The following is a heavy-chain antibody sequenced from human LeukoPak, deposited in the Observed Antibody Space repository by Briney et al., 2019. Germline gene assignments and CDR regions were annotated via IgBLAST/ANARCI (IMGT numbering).Heavy chain of an antibody. CDR1: GGSFSGYY. CDR2: INHSGST. Sequence: PSETLSLTCAVYGGSFSGYYWSWIRQPPGKGLEWIGEINHSGSTNYNPSLKSRVTISVDTSKNQFSLKLSSVTAADTAVYYCARHVKGIAALGNWGQGTLVTVSS. D-gene: IGHD6-13*01. V-gene: IGHV4-34*01. CDR3: ARHVKGIAALGN. J-gene: IGHJ4*02.